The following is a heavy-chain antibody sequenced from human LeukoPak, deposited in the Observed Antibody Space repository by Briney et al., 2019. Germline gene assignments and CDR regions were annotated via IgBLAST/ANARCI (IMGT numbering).Heavy chain of an antibody. CDR2: MNPNSGNT. D-gene: IGHD6-19*01. CDR3: ARGVPPHIGPIAVRAGGWFDP. J-gene: IGHJ5*02. V-gene: IGHV1-8*03. Sequence: GASVKVSCKASGYTFTSYDINWVRQATGQGLEWMGWMNPNSGNTGYAQKFQGRVTITRNTSISTAYMELSSLRSEDTAVYYCARGVPPHIGPIAVRAGGWFDPWGQGTLVTVSS. CDR1: GYTFTSYD.